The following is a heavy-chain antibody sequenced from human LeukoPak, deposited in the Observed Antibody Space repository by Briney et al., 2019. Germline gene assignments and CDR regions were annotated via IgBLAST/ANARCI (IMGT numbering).Heavy chain of an antibody. CDR2: IIPISDSA. J-gene: IGHJ4*02. CDR3: ARPMTDYCDRGGYRGLYGL. D-gene: IGHD3-22*01. Sequence: SVKVSCKASGGTFMTDIFYWLRQAPGQSPEWMGGIIPISDSAHYAKRFQGRVTITAEESTSTVHMELSFLTSDDTAVYYCARPMTDYCDRGGYRGLYGLWGQGTLVIVSS. CDR1: GGTFMTDI. V-gene: IGHV1-69*13.